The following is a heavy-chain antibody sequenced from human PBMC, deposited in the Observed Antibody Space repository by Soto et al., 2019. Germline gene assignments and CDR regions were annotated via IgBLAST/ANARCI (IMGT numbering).Heavy chain of an antibody. CDR2: ISAASDST. J-gene: IGHJ4*02. CDR1: GFTFSNHA. CDR3: ARDLTDHIAFDY. V-gene: IGHV3-23*01. Sequence: GGSLRLSCAASGFTFSNHAMTWVRQAPGKGLEWVSTISAASDSTYYADSVKGRFTISRDNAQKSVYLQMNNLRAEDTAIYYCARDLTDHIAFDYWGQGALVTVSS. D-gene: IGHD3-9*01.